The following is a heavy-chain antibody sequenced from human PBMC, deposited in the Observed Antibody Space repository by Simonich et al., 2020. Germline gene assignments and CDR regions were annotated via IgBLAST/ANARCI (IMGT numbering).Heavy chain of an antibody. CDR3: AKDGGYCTNGVCYYFDY. Sequence: EVQLVESGGGLVQPGRSLRLSCAASGFTFDDYAMHWVRQAPGKGLGWVSGISGNSGSIGYADSVKGRFTISRDNAKNSLYLQMNSLRAEDTALYYCAKDGGYCTNGVCYYFDYWGQGTLVTVSS. V-gene: IGHV3-9*01. CDR2: ISGNSGSI. D-gene: IGHD2-8*01. J-gene: IGHJ4*02. CDR1: GFTFDDYA.